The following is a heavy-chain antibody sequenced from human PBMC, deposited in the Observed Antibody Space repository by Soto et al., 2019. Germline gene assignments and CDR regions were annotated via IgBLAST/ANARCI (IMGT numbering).Heavy chain of an antibody. CDR2: ISGTGDTK. Sequence: PGGSLRLSCAASGFFFSDYYLSWIRQAPGKGLECVAYISGTGDTKYIADSVKGRFSVSRDNPKNSLFLQMTSLRADDAAVYYCARDDIPGRAVAIYGMDVWGQGTTVTVSS. J-gene: IGHJ6*02. CDR1: GFFFSDYY. CDR3: ARDDIPGRAVAIYGMDV. V-gene: IGHV3-11*01. D-gene: IGHD6-19*01.